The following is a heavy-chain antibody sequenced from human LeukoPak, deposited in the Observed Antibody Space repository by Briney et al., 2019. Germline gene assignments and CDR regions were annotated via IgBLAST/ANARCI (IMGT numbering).Heavy chain of an antibody. CDR2: IRQDGSEK. V-gene: IGHV3-7*01. D-gene: IGHD5-18*01. CDR1: GFTFSSYW. CDR3: VKRGDSYGYFDY. Sequence: GGSLRLSCAASGFTFSSYWMSWVRQAPGKGLEWVANIRQDGSEKYYVDSVKGRFTISRDNAKNSLYLQMNSLRAEDAAVYYCVKRGDSYGYFDYWGQGTLVTVSS. J-gene: IGHJ4*02.